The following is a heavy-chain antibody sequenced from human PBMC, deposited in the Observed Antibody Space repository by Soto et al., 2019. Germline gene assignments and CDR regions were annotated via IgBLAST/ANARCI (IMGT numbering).Heavy chain of an antibody. D-gene: IGHD3-10*01. CDR3: ARQVWFGETNYYYYGMDV. V-gene: IGHV5-10-1*01. J-gene: IGHJ6*02. Sequence: PGESLKISCKGYGYSFTSYWISWVRQMPGKGLEWMGRIDPSDSYTNYSPSFQGHVTISADKSISTAYLQWSSLKASDTAMYYCARQVWFGETNYYYYGMDVWGQGTTVTVS. CDR2: IDPSDSYT. CDR1: GYSFTSYW.